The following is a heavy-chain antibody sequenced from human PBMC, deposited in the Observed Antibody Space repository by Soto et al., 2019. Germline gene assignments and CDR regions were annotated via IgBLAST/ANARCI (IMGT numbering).Heavy chain of an antibody. J-gene: IGHJ4*02. CDR2: IYYSGST. CDR1: GGSISSYY. Sequence: SETLSLTCTVSGGSISSYYWSWIRQPPGKGLECIGYIYYSGSTNYNPSLESRVTISVDTSKNQFSLKLTSVTAADTAVYYCARDNGYSCGYNLDHWGQGTLVTVSS. V-gene: IGHV4-59*01. D-gene: IGHD5-18*01. CDR3: ARDNGYSCGYNLDH.